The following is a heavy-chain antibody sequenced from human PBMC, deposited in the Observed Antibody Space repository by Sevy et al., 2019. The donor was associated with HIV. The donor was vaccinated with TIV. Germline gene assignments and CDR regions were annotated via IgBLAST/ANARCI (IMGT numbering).Heavy chain of an antibody. V-gene: IGHV5-51*01. J-gene: IGHJ4*02. CDR1: GYSFTSHW. D-gene: IGHD3-22*01. Sequence: GESLKISCQGSGYSFTSHWIGWVRHMPGKGLEWMGIIFPDDSDTRYSPSFQGQVTFSAHKSINTASLQWSSLKASDTAMYYCATSRSGYFDSSGYYIYWGQGTLVTVSS. CDR3: ATSRSGYFDSSGYYIY. CDR2: IFPDDSDT.